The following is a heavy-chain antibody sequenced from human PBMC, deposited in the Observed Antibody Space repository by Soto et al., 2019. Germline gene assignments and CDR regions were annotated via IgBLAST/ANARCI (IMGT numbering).Heavy chain of an antibody. CDR1: GYTFTDYY. CDR3: AREFSSSSPPDY. CDR2: INPNSGGT. D-gene: IGHD6-6*01. J-gene: IGHJ4*02. V-gene: IGHV1-2*02. Sequence: ASVKVSCKASGYTFTDYYMHWVRQAPGHGLEWMGWINPNSGGTNYAQKFQGRVTMTRDTSISTAYMELSRLRSDDTAVYYCAREFSSSSPPDYWGQGTLVTVSS.